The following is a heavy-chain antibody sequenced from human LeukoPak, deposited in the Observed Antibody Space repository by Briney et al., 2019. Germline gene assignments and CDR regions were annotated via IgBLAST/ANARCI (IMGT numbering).Heavy chain of an antibody. CDR3: AKFSSGWYGTPFDY. D-gene: IGHD6-19*01. CDR2: ISGSGGST. V-gene: IGHV3-23*01. CDR1: GITFSTYA. J-gene: IGHJ4*02. Sequence: GSLRLSCVASGITFSTYAMSWVRQAPGKGLEWVSAISGSGGSTYYADSVKGRFTISRDNSKNTLYLQMNSLRAEDTAVYYCAKFSSGWYGTPFDYWGQGTLVTVSS.